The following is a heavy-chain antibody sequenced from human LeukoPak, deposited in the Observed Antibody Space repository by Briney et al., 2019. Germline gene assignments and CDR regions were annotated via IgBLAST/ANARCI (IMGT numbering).Heavy chain of an antibody. CDR1: GYTFTSYD. V-gene: IGHV1-8*01. CDR2: MNPNSANT. D-gene: IGHD7-27*01. CDR3: AIYHWGSDY. Sequence: ASVRVSCKASGYTFTSYDINWVRQAPGQGLERRGWMNPNSANTDYAQTLQSRVSLTTDTSTSTAYMEKRGLRSEDTAVYYCAIYHWGSDYWGQGTLVTVSS. J-gene: IGHJ4*02.